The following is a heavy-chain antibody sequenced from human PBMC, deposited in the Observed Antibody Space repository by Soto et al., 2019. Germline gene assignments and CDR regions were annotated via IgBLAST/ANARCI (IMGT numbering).Heavy chain of an antibody. CDR2: INHSGST. D-gene: IGHD3-22*01. CDR3: ARGRYYYDSSGYFRFDY. J-gene: IGHJ4*02. Sequence: SETLSLTCAVYGGSFCGYDGGGIRKPPGKGLEWIGEINHSGSTNYNPSLKSRVTISVDTSKNQFSLKLSSVTAADTAVYCCARGRYYYDSSGYFRFDYWGQGTLVTVSS. CDR1: GGSFCGYD. V-gene: IGHV4-34*01.